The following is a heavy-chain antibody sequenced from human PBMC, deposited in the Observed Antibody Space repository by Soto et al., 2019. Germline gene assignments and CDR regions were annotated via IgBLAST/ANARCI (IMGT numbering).Heavy chain of an antibody. CDR2: IWYDGSNK. V-gene: IGHV3-33*01. CDR3: ARDLPDTAMVPYYYGMDV. D-gene: IGHD5-18*01. Sequence: GGSLRLSCAASGFTFSSYGMHWVRQAPGKGLEWVAVIWYDGSNKYYADSVKGRFTISRDNSKNTLYLQMNSLRAEDTAVYYCARDLPDTAMVPYYYGMDVWGQGTTVTVSS. J-gene: IGHJ6*02. CDR1: GFTFSSYG.